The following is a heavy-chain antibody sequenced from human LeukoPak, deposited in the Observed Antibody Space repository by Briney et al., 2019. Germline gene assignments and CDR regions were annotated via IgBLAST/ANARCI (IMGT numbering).Heavy chain of an antibody. CDR1: SGSISSGDYY. CDR2: IYYSGST. V-gene: IGHV4-30-4*08. Sequence: TSETLSLTCTVSSGSISSGDYYWRWSRQPPGKGLEWIGYIYYSGSTYYNPSLKSRVTISVDTSKNQFSLKLSSVTAADTAVYYCARSFGVVLDYWGQGTLVTVSS. J-gene: IGHJ4*02. CDR3: ARSFGVVLDY. D-gene: IGHD3-3*01.